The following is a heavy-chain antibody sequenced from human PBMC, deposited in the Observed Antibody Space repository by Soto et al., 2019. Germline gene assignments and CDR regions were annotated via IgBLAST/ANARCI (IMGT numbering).Heavy chain of an antibody. Sequence: QVQLVESGGGVVQPGRSLRLSCAASGFTFSSYGMHWVRQAPGKGLEWVAVIWYDGSNKYYADSVKGRFTISRDNSKNTLYLQMNSLRAEDTAVYYCARDHLYGSGSYYFWGQGTLVTVSS. CDR3: ARDHLYGSGSYYF. V-gene: IGHV3-33*01. J-gene: IGHJ4*02. CDR2: IWYDGSNK. CDR1: GFTFSSYG. D-gene: IGHD3-10*01.